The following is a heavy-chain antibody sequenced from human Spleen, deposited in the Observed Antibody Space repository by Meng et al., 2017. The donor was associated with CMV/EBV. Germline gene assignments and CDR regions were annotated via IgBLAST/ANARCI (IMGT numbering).Heavy chain of an antibody. CDR3: ARGPRYCSGGTCYSVGY. Sequence: GESLNISCAASGFTFSNYLMSWVRQAPGKGLEWVANIVQDGTKKYYVDSVKGRFTISRDNAKNSLYLQMNSLRAEDTAVYYCARGPRYCSGGTCYSVGYWGQGTLVTVSS. CDR1: GFTFSNYL. CDR2: IVQDGTKK. V-gene: IGHV3-7*01. J-gene: IGHJ4*02. D-gene: IGHD2-15*01.